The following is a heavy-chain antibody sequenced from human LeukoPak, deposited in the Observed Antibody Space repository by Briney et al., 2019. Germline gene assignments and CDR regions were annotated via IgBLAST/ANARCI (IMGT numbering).Heavy chain of an antibody. CDR2: IWYDGSNK. J-gene: IGHJ4*02. CDR3: TRDLTQLALFDY. D-gene: IGHD6-13*01. Sequence: GGSLRLSCAASGFTFSNYGMHWVRQAPGKGVEWVAVIWYDGSNKYYADSVKGRFTLSRDNSKNTLFLQMNSLRPKDTAVYFCTRDLTQLALFDYWGQGTLVTVSS. CDR1: GFTFSNYG. V-gene: IGHV3-33*01.